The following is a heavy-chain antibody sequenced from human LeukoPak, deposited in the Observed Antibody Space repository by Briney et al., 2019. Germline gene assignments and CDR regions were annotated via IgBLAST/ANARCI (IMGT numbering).Heavy chain of an antibody. CDR1: GGSISSGGYY. D-gene: IGHD5-18*01. J-gene: IGHJ3*02. CDR2: IYHSGST. Sequence: SQTLSLTCTVSGGSISSGGYYWSWIRQPPGKGLEWIGYIYHSGSTYYNPSLKSRVTISVDRSKNQFSLKLSSVTAADTAVYYCARDYPDTAMGDAFDIWGQGTMVTVSS. V-gene: IGHV4-30-2*01. CDR3: ARDYPDTAMGDAFDI.